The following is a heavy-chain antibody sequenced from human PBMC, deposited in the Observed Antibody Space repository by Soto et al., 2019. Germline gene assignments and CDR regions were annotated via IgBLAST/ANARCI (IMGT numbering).Heavy chain of an antibody. CDR3: ARRGAGYTLSF. J-gene: IGHJ4*02. CDR1: RYSSPGFW. CDR2: IFPGDSDT. D-gene: IGHD5-12*01. V-gene: IGHV5-51*01. Sequence: AEAMQISCGTSRYSSPGFWIAWVRQMPGKGLEWMGIIFPGDSDTRYSPSFQGQVAISADKSTSTAYLQWSSLKASDTAMYYCARRGAGYTLSFCGQVTL.